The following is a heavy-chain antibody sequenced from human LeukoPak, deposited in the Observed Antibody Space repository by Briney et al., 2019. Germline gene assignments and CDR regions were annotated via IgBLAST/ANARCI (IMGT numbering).Heavy chain of an antibody. CDR2: ISYDGSNK. Sequence: GGSLRLSCAASGFTFSSYAMHWVRQAPGKRLEWVAVISYDGSNKYYADSVKGRFTISRDNSKNTLYLQMNSLRAEDTAVYYCARDEVRITGTYFDYWGQGTLVTVSS. CDR1: GFTFSSYA. CDR3: ARDEVRITGTYFDY. J-gene: IGHJ4*02. V-gene: IGHV3-30-3*01. D-gene: IGHD1-20*01.